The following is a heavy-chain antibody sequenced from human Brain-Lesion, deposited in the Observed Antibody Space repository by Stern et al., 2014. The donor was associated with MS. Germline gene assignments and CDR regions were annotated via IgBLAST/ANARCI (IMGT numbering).Heavy chain of an antibody. D-gene: IGHD3-16*01. Sequence: HVQLGQSGAEVKKPGSSVKVSCKASGDIFSSYAISWVRQAPGQGLEWMVGIIPFFGTANYAQKFQGRVTITADKTTTTAYMELSSLRSEDTAVYYCARARGEYHVVSFYYFGMDVWGQGTMVTVSS. CDR2: IIPFFGTA. V-gene: IGHV1-69*06. J-gene: IGHJ6*02. CDR1: GDIFSSYA. CDR3: ARARGEYHVVSFYYFGMDV.